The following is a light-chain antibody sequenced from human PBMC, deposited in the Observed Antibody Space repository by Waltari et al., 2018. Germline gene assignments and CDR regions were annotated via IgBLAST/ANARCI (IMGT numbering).Light chain of an antibody. V-gene: IGLV2-14*03. CDR3: GSLTSSDTRI. CDR2: DVS. CDR1: SDDVGGYDY. J-gene: IGLJ2*01. Sequence: QSALTQPASVSGSPGQSITISCTGTSDDVGGYDYVSWYQHHPGNAPKLILYDVSGRPSGVSERFSGSRSADTASLGSSGLQAESEDHYYCGSLTSSDTRIFGGGTKLTVL.